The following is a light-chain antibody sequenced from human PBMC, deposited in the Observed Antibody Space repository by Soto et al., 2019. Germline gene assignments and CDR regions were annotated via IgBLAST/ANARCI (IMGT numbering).Light chain of an antibody. J-gene: IGKJ1*01. CDR3: QQYNTYLWT. V-gene: IGKV1-5*03. Sequence: DIQMTQSPSTLSASVGDRVTITCRASQSISFWLAWYQQKPGKAPNLLIYRASSLERGVPSRFSGSGSGTEFTLTISSLQPDDFATYYCQQYNTYLWTFGQGTKVEIK. CDR2: RAS. CDR1: QSISFW.